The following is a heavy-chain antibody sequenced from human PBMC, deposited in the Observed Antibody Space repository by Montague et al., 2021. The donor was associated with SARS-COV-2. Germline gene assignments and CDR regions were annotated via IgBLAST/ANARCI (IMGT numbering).Heavy chain of an antibody. V-gene: IGHV4-38-2*02. Sequence: SETLSLTCSVSGYFIGTGYHWGWIRQSPGKGLEWIGSNYLHGNAYYNPSLNSRVTISLDTSNNQFSLRLTSVTTSDTAVYYCARGRVTRAEFDYWGQGIRVIVSS. CDR1: GYFIGTGYH. J-gene: IGHJ4*02. CDR2: NYLHGNA. D-gene: IGHD5-18*01. CDR3: ARGRVTRAEFDY.